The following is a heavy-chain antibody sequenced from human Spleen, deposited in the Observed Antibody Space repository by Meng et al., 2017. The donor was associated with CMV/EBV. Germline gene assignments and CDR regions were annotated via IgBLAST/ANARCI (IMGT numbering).Heavy chain of an antibody. V-gene: IGHV4-34*01. D-gene: IGHD3-10*01. J-gene: IGHJ4*02. CDR1: GGSFSGYY. CDR2: INHSGST. CDR3: ASRPGAFDY. Sequence: QVQLQQWAAGLLKPSXPLSLTCDVYGGSFSGYYWSWIRQPPGKGLEWIGEINHSGSTNYNPSLKSRVTISVDTSKNQFSLKLSSVTAADTAVYYCASRPGAFDYWGQGTLVTVSS.